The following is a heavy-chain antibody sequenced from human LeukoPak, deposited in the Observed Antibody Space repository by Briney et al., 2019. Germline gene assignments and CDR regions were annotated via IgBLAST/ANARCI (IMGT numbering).Heavy chain of an antibody. Sequence: GGSLRLSCAASGFTFSSYSMNWVRQAPGKGLEWVSYISSSSSTIYYADSVKGRFTISRDNAKNSLYLQMNSLRAEDTAVYYCATDDGRLERLFDYWGQGTLVTVSS. CDR3: ATDDGRLERLFDY. D-gene: IGHD1-1*01. CDR2: ISSSSSTI. V-gene: IGHV3-48*04. J-gene: IGHJ4*02. CDR1: GFTFSSYS.